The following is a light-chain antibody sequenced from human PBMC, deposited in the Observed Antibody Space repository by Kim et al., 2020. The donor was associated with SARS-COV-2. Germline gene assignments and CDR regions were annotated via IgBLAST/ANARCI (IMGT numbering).Light chain of an antibody. CDR3: SSYTSSSTRV. Sequence: QSALTQPASVSGSPGQSITISCTGTSSDVGGYNYVSWYQQHPGKAPKLMIYDVSKRPSGVSNRFSGSKSGNTASLTISGLQAEDEADYYCSSYTSSSTRVFGGGTQLT. J-gene: IGLJ3*02. V-gene: IGLV2-14*01. CDR1: SSDVGGYNY. CDR2: DVS.